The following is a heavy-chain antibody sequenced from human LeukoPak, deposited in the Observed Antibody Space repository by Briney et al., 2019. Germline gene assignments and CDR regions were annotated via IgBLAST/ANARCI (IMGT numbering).Heavy chain of an antibody. D-gene: IGHD1-26*01. CDR2: IKRKIEGGTA. CDR3: AAGVGTSDVDY. J-gene: IGHJ4*02. V-gene: IGHV3-15*01. Sequence: PGGSLRLSCAASGFIFNTYSMNWVRQAPGKGLEWVGRIKRKIEGGTADYAAPVKGRFTISRDDSTSTLLLQMNSLKTEDTAVYYCAAGVGTSDVDYWGQGTLVTVSS. CDR1: GFIFNTYS.